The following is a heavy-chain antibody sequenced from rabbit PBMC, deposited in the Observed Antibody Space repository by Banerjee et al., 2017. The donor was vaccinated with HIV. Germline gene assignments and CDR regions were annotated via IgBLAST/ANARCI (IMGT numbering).Heavy chain of an antibody. J-gene: IGHJ6*01. Sequence: QEQLEESGGDLVKPEGSLTLTCTASGFSFNNKYVMCWVRQAPGKGLELIACIYNGDGSTYYASWAKGRFTISKTSSTTVTLQMTSLTGADTATYFCARAYISASGYYYGMDLWGQGTLVTVS. CDR2: IYNGDGST. D-gene: IGHD1-1*01. CDR1: GFSFNNKYV. V-gene: IGHV1S45*01. CDR3: ARAYISASGYYYGMDL.